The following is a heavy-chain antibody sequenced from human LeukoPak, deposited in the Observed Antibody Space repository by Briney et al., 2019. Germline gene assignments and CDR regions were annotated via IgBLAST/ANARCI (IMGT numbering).Heavy chain of an antibody. CDR3: AIYYGSGSYYDY. D-gene: IGHD3-10*01. CDR2: IYSGGST. CDR1: GFTVSSNY. V-gene: IGHV3-66*01. Sequence: GGSLRLSCAASGFTVSSNYMSWVRQAPGKGLEWVTVIYSGGSTYYADSVKGRFTISRDNSKNTLYLQMNSLRAEDTAVYYCAIYYGSGSYYDYWGQGTLVTVSS. J-gene: IGHJ4*02.